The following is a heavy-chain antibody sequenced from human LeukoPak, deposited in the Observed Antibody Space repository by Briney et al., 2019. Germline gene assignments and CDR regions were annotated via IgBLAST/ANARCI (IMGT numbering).Heavy chain of an antibody. CDR3: TTDPLSYYYDSSGYYY. V-gene: IGHV3-30*02. CDR1: GFTFSSYS. D-gene: IGHD3-22*01. J-gene: IGHJ4*02. Sequence: PGGSLRLSCAASGFTFSSYSMNWVRQAPGKGLEWVAFIRYDGSNKYYADSVKGRFTISRDNSKNTLYLQMNSLRAEDTAVYYCTTDPLSYYYDSSGYYYGGQGTLVTVSS. CDR2: IRYDGSNK.